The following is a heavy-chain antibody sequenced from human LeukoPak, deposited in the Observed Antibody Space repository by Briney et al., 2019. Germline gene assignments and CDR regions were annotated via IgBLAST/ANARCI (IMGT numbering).Heavy chain of an antibody. CDR2: IIPIFGTA. D-gene: IGHD5-24*01. CDR1: GGTFISYA. J-gene: IGHJ4*02. Sequence: GASVKVSCKASGGTFISYAISWVRQAPGQGLEWMGGIIPIFGTANYARKFQGRVTITADESTSTAYMELSSLRSEDTAVYYCASRRDGYNPITCWGQGTLVTVSS. V-gene: IGHV1-69*13. CDR3: ASRRDGYNPITC.